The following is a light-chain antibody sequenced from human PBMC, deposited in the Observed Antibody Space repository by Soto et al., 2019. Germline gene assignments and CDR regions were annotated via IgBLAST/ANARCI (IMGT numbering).Light chain of an antibody. J-gene: IGKJ2*01. CDR2: KAS. Sequence: DIQMTQSPSTLSASVGDRVTITCRASQSISSWLAWYQQKPGKAPNLLIYKASSLESGVPSRFSGSGSGTEFTLTISSLQPDDFATYYCQQYRSYSGTFGQGTKLEIK. CDR1: QSISSW. CDR3: QQYRSYSGT. V-gene: IGKV1-5*03.